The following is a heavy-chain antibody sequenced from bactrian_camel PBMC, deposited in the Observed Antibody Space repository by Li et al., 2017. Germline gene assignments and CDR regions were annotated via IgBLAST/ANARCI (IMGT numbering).Heavy chain of an antibody. Sequence: HVQLVESGGGLVQPGGSLRLSCAASGFTFSSYYMSWVRQAPGKGLDWVSSIYSDGSNTYYADSVKGRFTISRDNAMDTLYLQIDSLKTEDSAVYYCATSTGGSWWAATVIDFYYWGQGTQVTVS. CDR2: IYSDGSNT. CDR3: ATSTGGSWWAATVIDFYY. D-gene: IGHD2*01. V-gene: IGHV3-2*01. J-gene: IGHJ4*01. CDR1: GFTFSSYY.